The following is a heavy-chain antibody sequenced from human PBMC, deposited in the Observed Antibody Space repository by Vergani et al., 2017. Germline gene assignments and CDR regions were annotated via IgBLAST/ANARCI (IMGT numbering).Heavy chain of an antibody. Sequence: QLQLQESGPGLVKPSETLSLTCTVSGGSISSSSYYWGWIRQPPGKGLEWIGSIYYSGSTYYNPSLKSRVTISVDTSKNQFSLKLSSVTAADTAVYCCARDRVSPANHWFDPWGQGTLVTVSS. CDR1: GGSISSSSYY. CDR3: ARDRVSPANHWFDP. V-gene: IGHV4-39*07. D-gene: IGHD2-8*01. CDR2: IYYSGST. J-gene: IGHJ5*02.